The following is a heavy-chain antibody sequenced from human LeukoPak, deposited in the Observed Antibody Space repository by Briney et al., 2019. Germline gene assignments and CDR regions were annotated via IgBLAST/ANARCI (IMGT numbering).Heavy chain of an antibody. CDR1: GFTFSSYE. V-gene: IGHV3-7*01. J-gene: IGHJ4*02. CDR3: ARAGYGFDY. CDR2: IKQDGSEK. D-gene: IGHD5-12*01. Sequence: GGSLRLSCASSGFTFSSYEMNWVRQAPGKGLEWVANIKQDGSEKYYVDSVKGRFTISRDNAKNSLYLQMNNLRAEDTAVYYCARAGYGFDYWGQGTLVTVSS.